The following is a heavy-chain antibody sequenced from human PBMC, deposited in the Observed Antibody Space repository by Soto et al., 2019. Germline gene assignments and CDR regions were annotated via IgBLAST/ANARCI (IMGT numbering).Heavy chain of an antibody. V-gene: IGHV1-2*02. D-gene: IGHD3-3*01. J-gene: IGHJ3*02. CDR1: GYPVTAYY. Sequence: QLHLVQSGAVVKKPGASVTVSCSASGYPVTAYYMHWVRQAPGRGLEWMGGINPATGAAKYTQTFQGRVHMTREQSTSTVFMELSGLTSWDQAVFYCARGGGVGVAGSAAFDMWGQGTLVTVSS. CDR2: INPATGAA. CDR3: ARGGGVGVAGSAAFDM.